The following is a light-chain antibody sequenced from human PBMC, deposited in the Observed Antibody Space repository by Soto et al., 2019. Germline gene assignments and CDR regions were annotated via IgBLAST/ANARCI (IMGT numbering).Light chain of an antibody. CDR1: QSLGSY. V-gene: IGKV3-11*01. CDR2: DAS. Sequence: EVVFTQSPATLSLSPGERATLSCRASQSLGSYLAWYQQKPGQAPRXLIYDASNRATGIPARFSGSGSGTDFTLTISSLEPEDLAVYYCQHRAILWTFGQGTKVDIK. J-gene: IGKJ1*01. CDR3: QHRAILWT.